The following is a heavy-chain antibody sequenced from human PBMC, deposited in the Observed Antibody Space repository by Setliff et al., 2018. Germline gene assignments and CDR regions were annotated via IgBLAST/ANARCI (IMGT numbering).Heavy chain of an antibody. Sequence: GGSLRLSCAASGFMFRGYLMAWVRQAPGKGLEWVASIRQDGFEKHYVGSVKGRFTISRDNGEDSMYLQMSSLRAEDTAVYYRTTVAIQIWSASGAFDIWGRGVLVTVSS. CDR3: TTVAIQIWSASGAFDI. CDR2: IRQDGFEK. V-gene: IGHV3-7*03. D-gene: IGHD5-18*01. CDR1: GFMFRGYL. J-gene: IGHJ3*02.